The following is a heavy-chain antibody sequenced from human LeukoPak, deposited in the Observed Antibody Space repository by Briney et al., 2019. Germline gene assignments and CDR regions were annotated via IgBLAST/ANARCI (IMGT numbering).Heavy chain of an antibody. CDR2: TSSNGGST. V-gene: IGHV3-64D*09. J-gene: IGHJ4*02. Sequence: PGGSLRLPCSASGFTFSSYAMYWVRQAPGKGLEYVSGTSSNGGSTYYADSMKGRFTISRDNSKNTLYLQMSSLRAEDTAVYYCVKITSSSGGDYWGQGTLVTVSS. D-gene: IGHD6-19*01. CDR3: VKITSSSGGDY. CDR1: GFTFSSYA.